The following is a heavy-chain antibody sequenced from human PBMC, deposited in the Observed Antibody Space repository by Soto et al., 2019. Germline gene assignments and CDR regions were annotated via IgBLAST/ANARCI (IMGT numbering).Heavy chain of an antibody. CDR1: GYTLSSYG. D-gene: IGHD1-26*01. Sequence: ASVEVSCKASGYTLSSYGINWGGQAPGQGLEWMGWISAYNGNTNYAQKLQGRVTMTTDTSTSTAYMELRSLRSDDTAVYYCARNWDDRHAFDIWGQGTMVTVSS. V-gene: IGHV1-18*01. CDR2: ISAYNGNT. J-gene: IGHJ3*02. CDR3: ARNWDDRHAFDI.